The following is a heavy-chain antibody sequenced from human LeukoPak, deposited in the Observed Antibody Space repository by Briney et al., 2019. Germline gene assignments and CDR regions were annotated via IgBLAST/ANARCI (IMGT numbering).Heavy chain of an antibody. Sequence: PSETLSLTCTVSGGSINDASWNWIRKPPGQGLEWIGYIYYSGSTNYNPSLKSRVTISVDTSKNQFSLKLSSVTAADTAVYYCARYSSSSGYFDYWGQGTLVTVSS. V-gene: IGHV4-59*01. CDR1: GGSINDAS. CDR3: ARYSSSSGYFDY. D-gene: IGHD6-6*01. J-gene: IGHJ4*02. CDR2: IYYSGST.